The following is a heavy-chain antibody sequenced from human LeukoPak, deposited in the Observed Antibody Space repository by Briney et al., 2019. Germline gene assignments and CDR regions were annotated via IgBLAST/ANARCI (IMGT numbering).Heavy chain of an antibody. Sequence: GGSLRLSCAASGFTFSNAWMSWVRQAPGKGLEWVGRINSKTDGGTTDYAAPVKGRFTISRDDSKNTLYLQMNSLKTEDTAVYYCTTDFGVRDYWGQGTLVTVSS. CDR1: GFTFSNAW. D-gene: IGHD3-10*01. CDR2: INSKTDGGTT. V-gene: IGHV3-15*01. J-gene: IGHJ4*02. CDR3: TTDFGVRDY.